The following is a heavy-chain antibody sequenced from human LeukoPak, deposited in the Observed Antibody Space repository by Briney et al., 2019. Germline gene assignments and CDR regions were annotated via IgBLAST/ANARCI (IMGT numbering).Heavy chain of an antibody. Sequence: GGSLRLSCAASGFTFNNYAISWVRQAPGKGLEWVAVISYDGSNKYYADSVKGRFTTSRDNSKNTLYLQMNSLRAEDTAVYYCAKDPDSSSWYYYYGMDVWGQGTTVTVSS. V-gene: IGHV3-30*18. D-gene: IGHD6-13*01. CDR3: AKDPDSSSWYYYYGMDV. CDR2: ISYDGSNK. CDR1: GFTFNNYA. J-gene: IGHJ6*02.